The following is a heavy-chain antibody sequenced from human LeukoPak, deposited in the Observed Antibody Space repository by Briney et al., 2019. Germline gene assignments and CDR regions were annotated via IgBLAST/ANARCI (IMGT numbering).Heavy chain of an antibody. CDR3: ARGPYGAFDY. CDR1: GGSISSHY. V-gene: IGHV4-59*11. CDR2: IYYSGST. D-gene: IGHD4-17*01. Sequence: PSETLSLTCTVSGGSISSHYWSWIRQPPGKGLEWIGYIYYSGSTNYNPSLKSRVTISVDTSKNQFSPKLSSVTAADTAVYYCARGPYGAFDYWGQGTLVTVSS. J-gene: IGHJ4*02.